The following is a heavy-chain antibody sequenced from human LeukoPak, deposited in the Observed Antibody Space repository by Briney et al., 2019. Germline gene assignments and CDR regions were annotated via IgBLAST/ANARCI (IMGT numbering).Heavy chain of an antibody. J-gene: IGHJ4*02. D-gene: IGHD3-3*01. CDR1: GFTFDGYG. Sequence: GGSLRLSCAASGFTFDGYGMSWVRHAPEKGLEWVSSINWNGGSTAYVDSVKGRFTISRDNAKNSLYLQMNSLRAEDTALYYCVRYDFWSGAKGGDYWGQGTLVTVSS. V-gene: IGHV3-20*04. CDR3: VRYDFWSGAKGGDY. CDR2: INWNGGST.